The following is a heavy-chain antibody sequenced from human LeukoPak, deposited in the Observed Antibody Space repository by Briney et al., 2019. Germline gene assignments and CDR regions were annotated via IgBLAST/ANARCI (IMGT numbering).Heavy chain of an antibody. D-gene: IGHD3-3*01. CDR3: ATLGSLDFWSGRTVHDY. CDR1: GYTLTELS. Sequence: ASVNVSCKVSGYTLTELSMHWVRQAPGKGLEWMGGFDPEDGETIYAQKFQGRVTMTEDTSTDTAYMELSSLRSEDTAVYYCATLGSLDFWSGRTVHDYWGQGTLVTVSS. J-gene: IGHJ4*02. V-gene: IGHV1-24*01. CDR2: FDPEDGET.